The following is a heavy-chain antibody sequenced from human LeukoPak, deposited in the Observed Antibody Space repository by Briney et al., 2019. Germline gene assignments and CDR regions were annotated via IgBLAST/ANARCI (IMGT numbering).Heavy chain of an antibody. J-gene: IGHJ4*02. D-gene: IGHD5-24*01. CDR3: ARVNGYNSIGYYLDY. CDR2: ISRSGNTI. V-gene: IGHV3-48*03. Sequence: GGSLRLSCAASGFTFSSYEMNWVRQAPGKGPEWLSYISRSGNTIYYADSVKGRFTISRDNAKNSLYLQMNSLRAEDTAVYYCARVNGYNSIGYYLDYWGQGTLVTVSS. CDR1: GFTFSSYE.